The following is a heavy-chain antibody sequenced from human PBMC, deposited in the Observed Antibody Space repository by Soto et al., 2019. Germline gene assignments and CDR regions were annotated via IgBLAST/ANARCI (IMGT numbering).Heavy chain of an antibody. Sequence: QMPLVQSGPEVKKPGTSVKVSCKASGFTFTSSAVQWVRQARGQRLEWIGWIVVGSGNTNYAQKFQERVTITRDMSTSTAYMELSSLRSEDTAVYYCAAAHLGNDYYYYGMDVWGQGTTVTVSS. CDR3: AAAHLGNDYYYYGMDV. V-gene: IGHV1-58*01. CDR1: GFTFTSSA. CDR2: IVVGSGNT. J-gene: IGHJ6*02. D-gene: IGHD1-26*01.